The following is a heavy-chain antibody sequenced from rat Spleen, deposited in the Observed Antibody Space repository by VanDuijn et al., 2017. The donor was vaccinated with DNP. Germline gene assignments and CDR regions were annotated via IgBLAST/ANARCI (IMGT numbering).Heavy chain of an antibody. CDR3: ASQNYYSGLHWYFDF. V-gene: IGHV5S11*01. D-gene: IGHD1-1*01. Sequence: EVQLVESGGGLVQPGRSMKLSCAASGFTFSNYYMAWVRQAPTKGLEWVASISTGGGNTYYRDSVKGRFTISRDNAKSTLYLQMDSLRSEETATYYCASQNYYSGLHWYFDFWGPGTMVTVSS. J-gene: IGHJ1*01. CDR1: GFTFSNYY. CDR2: ISTGGGNT.